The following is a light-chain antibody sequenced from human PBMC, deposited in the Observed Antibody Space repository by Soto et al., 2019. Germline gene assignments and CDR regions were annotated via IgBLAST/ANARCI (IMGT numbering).Light chain of an antibody. CDR2: WAS. CDR1: QSLLFSSNNKNY. Sequence: DIVMTQSPDSLAVSLGERATINCKYSQSLLFSSNNKNYLAWYQQKPGQPPKLLIYWASARESGVPDRFSGSGSGTDFTLTISSLQAEDVAVYYFLHYFITPWTFGQGTKVDNK. J-gene: IGKJ1*01. V-gene: IGKV4-1*01. CDR3: LHYFITPWT.